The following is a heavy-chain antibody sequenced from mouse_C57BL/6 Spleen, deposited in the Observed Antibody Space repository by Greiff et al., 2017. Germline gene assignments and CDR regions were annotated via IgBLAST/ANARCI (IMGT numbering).Heavy chain of an antibody. V-gene: IGHV5-17*01. CDR3: ARGGRRFLYAMDD. Sequence: VQLKESGGGLVKPGGSLKLSCAASGFTFSDYGIHWVRQAPEKGLEWVAYISSGSSTIYSADTVKGRFTISRDNAKNTLFLQMTSLRSEDTAMYYCARGGRRFLYAMDDWGQGTSVTVSS. D-gene: IGHD1-1*01. CDR1: GFTFSDYG. J-gene: IGHJ4*01. CDR2: ISSGSSTI.